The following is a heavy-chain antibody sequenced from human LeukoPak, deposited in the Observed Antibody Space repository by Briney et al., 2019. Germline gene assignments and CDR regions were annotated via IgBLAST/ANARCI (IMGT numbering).Heavy chain of an antibody. V-gene: IGHV4-59*08. CDR1: GGSISSYY. D-gene: IGHD6-13*01. Sequence: PSETLSLTCTVSGGSISSYYWSWIRPPPGKGVEWIGYIYYSGSTNYNPSLKSRVTISVDTSKNQLSLKLSSVTAADTAVYYCARHWETSSWYVDYWGQGTLVTVSS. J-gene: IGHJ4*02. CDR3: ARHWETSSWYVDY. CDR2: IYYSGST.